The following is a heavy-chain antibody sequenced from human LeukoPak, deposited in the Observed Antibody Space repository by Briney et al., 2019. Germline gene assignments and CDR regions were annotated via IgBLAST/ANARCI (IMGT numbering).Heavy chain of an antibody. Sequence: GGSLRLSCAASGFTFSSYSMNWVRQAPGKGLEWVSSISSSSSYIYYADSVKGRFTISRDNAKNSLYLQMNSLRAEDTAVYYCARENTYYYDSSGYPQIDYWGQGTLVTVSS. V-gene: IGHV3-21*01. CDR3: ARENTYYYDSSGYPQIDY. CDR1: GFTFSSYS. J-gene: IGHJ4*02. D-gene: IGHD3-22*01. CDR2: ISSSSSYI.